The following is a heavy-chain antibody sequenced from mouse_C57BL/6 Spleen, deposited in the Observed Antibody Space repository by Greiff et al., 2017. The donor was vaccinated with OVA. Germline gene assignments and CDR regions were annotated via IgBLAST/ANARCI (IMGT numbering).Heavy chain of an antibody. CDR3: TAFPDIDY. V-gene: IGHV6-3*01. Sequence: EVMLVESGGGLVQPGGSMKLSCVASGFTFSNYWMNWVRQSPEKGLEWVAQIRLKSDNYATHYAESVKGRFTISRDDSKSSVYLQMNNLRAEDTGIYYCTAFPDIDYWGQGTSVTVSS. CDR1: GFTFSNYW. CDR2: IRLKSDNYAT. J-gene: IGHJ4*01.